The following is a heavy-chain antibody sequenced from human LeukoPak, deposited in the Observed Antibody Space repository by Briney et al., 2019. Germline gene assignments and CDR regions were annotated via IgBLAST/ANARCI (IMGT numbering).Heavy chain of an antibody. J-gene: IGHJ6*02. V-gene: IGHV3-9*01. CDR2: ISWNSGSI. CDR1: GFTFDDYA. CDR3: AKDFAYYDILTGYSHPYYYYGMDV. Sequence: GGSLRLSCAASGFTFDDYAMHWVRQAPGKGLEWVSGISWNSGSIGYADSVKGRFTISRDNAKNSLYLQMNSLRAEDTALYYCAKDFAYYDILTGYSHPYYYYGMDVWGQGTTVTVSS. D-gene: IGHD3-9*01.